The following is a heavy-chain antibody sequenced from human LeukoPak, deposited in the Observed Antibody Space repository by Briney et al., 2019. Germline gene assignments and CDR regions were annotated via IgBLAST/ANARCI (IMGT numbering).Heavy chain of an antibody. J-gene: IGHJ4*02. CDR2: IYYSGST. CDR3: ARFKRAGGWSYFDY. D-gene: IGHD6-19*01. V-gene: IGHV4-59*08. Sequence: PSETLSLTCTVSGGSISSYYWSWIRQPPGKGLEWIGYIYYSGSTNYNPSLKSRVTISVDASKNQFSLNLTSVTAADTAVYYCARFKRAGGWSYFDYWGQGTLVTVSS. CDR1: GGSISSYY.